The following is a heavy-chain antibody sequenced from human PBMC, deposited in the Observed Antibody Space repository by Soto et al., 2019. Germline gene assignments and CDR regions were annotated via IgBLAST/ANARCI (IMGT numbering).Heavy chain of an antibody. CDR3: AKVLGYCTSSSCSREAYYYYGMDV. CDR1: GFTFSTYG. D-gene: IGHD2-2*01. Sequence: QPGGSLRLSCAASGFTFSTYGMHWVRQAPGKGLEWVAVIAYDGSNKYYADSVKGRFTISRDNPKNTLYLQMNSLRSEDTAVYYCAKVLGYCTSSSCSREAYYYYGMDVWGQGTTVTVSS. V-gene: IGHV3-30*18. CDR2: IAYDGSNK. J-gene: IGHJ6*02.